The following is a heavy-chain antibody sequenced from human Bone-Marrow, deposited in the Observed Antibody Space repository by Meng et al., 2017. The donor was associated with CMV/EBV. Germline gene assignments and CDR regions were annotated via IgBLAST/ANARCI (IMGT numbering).Heavy chain of an antibody. D-gene: IGHD3-3*01. V-gene: IGHV1-2*02. CDR2: INPNSGGT. CDR1: GYPFISYG. Sequence: ASVKVSCKTSGYPFISYGISWVRQAPGQGLEWMGWINPNSGGTNYAQKFQGRVTMTRDTSISTAYMELSRLRSDDTAVYYCARDKERLLQVYYFDYWGQGTLVTVSS. CDR3: ARDKERLLQVYYFDY. J-gene: IGHJ4*02.